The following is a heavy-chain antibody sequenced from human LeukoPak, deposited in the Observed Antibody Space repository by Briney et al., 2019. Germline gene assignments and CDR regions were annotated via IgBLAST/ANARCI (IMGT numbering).Heavy chain of an antibody. CDR2: ISGSGGST. V-gene: IGHV3-23*01. Sequence: GGSLRLSCAASGFTFSSYAMSWVRQAPGKGLEWVSVISGSGGSTYYADSVKGRSTIFRDNSKNTLYLQMNSLRAEDTAVYFCAKGRDSSGRQYFQHWGQGTLVTVSS. CDR3: AKGRDSSGRQYFQH. J-gene: IGHJ1*01. CDR1: GFTFSSYA. D-gene: IGHD3-22*01.